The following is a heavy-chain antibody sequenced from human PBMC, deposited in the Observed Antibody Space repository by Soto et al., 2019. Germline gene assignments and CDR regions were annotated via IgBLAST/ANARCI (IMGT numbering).Heavy chain of an antibody. CDR3: ARDGTEYGDYAKVYYFDY. J-gene: IGHJ4*02. V-gene: IGHV3-7*01. CDR2: IKQDGSEK. D-gene: IGHD4-17*01. Sequence: EVQLVESGGGSVQPGGSLRLSCAASGFTFSSYWMSWVRQAPGKGLEWVANIKQDGSEKYYVDSVKGRFTISRDNAKNSLYLQMNSLRAEDTAVYYCARDGTEYGDYAKVYYFDYWGQGTLVTVSS. CDR1: GFTFSSYW.